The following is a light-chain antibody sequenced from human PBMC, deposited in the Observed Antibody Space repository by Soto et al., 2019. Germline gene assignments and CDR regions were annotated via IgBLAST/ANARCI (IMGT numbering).Light chain of an antibody. CDR1: SSDVGGYNY. J-gene: IGLJ1*01. CDR2: EVS. V-gene: IGLV2-14*01. Sequence: QSALTQPASASGSAEQSITISCTGTSSDVGGYNYVSWYQHHPGKAPKLMIYEVSSRPSGVSYRFSGSKSGNTASLTISGLQADDEAEYYCSSYTSSSTLLIFGTGTKVTVL. CDR3: SSYTSSSTLLI.